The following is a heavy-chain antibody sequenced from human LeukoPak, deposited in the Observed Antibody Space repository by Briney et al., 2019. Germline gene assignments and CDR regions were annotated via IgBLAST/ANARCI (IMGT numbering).Heavy chain of an antibody. V-gene: IGHV1-69*11. Sequence: SVKVSCKASGGTFSSYAISWVRQAPGQGLEWMGIINPSGGSTSYAQKFQGRVTITADESTSTAYMELSSLRSEDTAVYYCARADYYDSSGYPRFWGQGTLVTVSS. J-gene: IGHJ4*02. CDR3: ARADYYDSSGYPRF. CDR1: GGTFSSYA. CDR2: INPSGGST. D-gene: IGHD3-22*01.